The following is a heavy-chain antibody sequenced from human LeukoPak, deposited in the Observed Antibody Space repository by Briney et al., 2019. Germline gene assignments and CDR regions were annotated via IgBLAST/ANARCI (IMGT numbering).Heavy chain of an antibody. D-gene: IGHD6-13*01. CDR3: AKGIDGVPAAAPGYYYHSGMDL. CDR1: GFTFSSYA. J-gene: IGHJ6*02. Sequence: GGSLRLSCAASGFTFSSYAMSWVRQAPGKGLEWVSAISGSGGSTYSADSVKGRFTISRVNSKNTLYLQMNSLRAEDTAVYYCAKGIDGVPAAAPGYYYHSGMDLWAQGPTPTV. V-gene: IGHV3-23*01. CDR2: ISGSGGST.